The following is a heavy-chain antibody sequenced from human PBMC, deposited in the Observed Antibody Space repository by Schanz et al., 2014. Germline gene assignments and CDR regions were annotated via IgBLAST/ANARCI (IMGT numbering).Heavy chain of an antibody. CDR3: ARVHSTSLERGSHYYMDV. V-gene: IGHV4-59*01. Sequence: QVQLQESGPGLVKPSQTLSLTCTVSGGSISSYYWSWIRQSPGKGPEWMGYITYSGGTTHNASLKSRVTIPVDPAKNLFSLKMTSMAAAYAAIYYGARVHSTSLERGSHYYMDVWGKGTTVAVSS. D-gene: IGHD2-2*01. CDR2: ITYSGGT. J-gene: IGHJ6*03. CDR1: GGSISSYY.